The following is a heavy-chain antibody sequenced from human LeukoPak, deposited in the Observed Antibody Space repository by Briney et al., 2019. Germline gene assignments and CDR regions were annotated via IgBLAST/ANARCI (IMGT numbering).Heavy chain of an antibody. CDR1: GFNFNTYS. Sequence: PGGSLRLSCEASGFNFNTYSMAWVRQAPGKGLEWVSIISRASESIFYADSVKGRFTISRDNAKNTLYMQMNGLGAEDMAVYYCVRGTNSWTGVDYWGQGTLVTVSS. V-gene: IGHV3-21*01. CDR2: ISRASESI. CDR3: VRGTNSWTGVDY. D-gene: IGHD1-26*01. J-gene: IGHJ4*02.